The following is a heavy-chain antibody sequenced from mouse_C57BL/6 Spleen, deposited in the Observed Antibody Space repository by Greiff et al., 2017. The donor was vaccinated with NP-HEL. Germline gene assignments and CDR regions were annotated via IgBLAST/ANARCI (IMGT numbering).Heavy chain of an antibody. CDR3: ARDRDYYGFAY. Sequence: EVKLMESGPGLVKPSQSLSLTCSVTGYSITSGYYWNWIRQFPGNKLEWMGYISYDGSNNYNPSLKNRISITRDTSKNQFFLKLNSVTTEDTATYYCARDRDYYGFAYWGQGTLVTVSA. J-gene: IGHJ3*01. CDR2: ISYDGSN. V-gene: IGHV3-6*01. D-gene: IGHD1-1*01. CDR1: GYSITSGYY.